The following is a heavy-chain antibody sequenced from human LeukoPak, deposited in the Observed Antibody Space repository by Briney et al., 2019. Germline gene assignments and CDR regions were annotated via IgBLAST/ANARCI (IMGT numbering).Heavy chain of an antibody. D-gene: IGHD4-23*01. CDR1: GFTFSSYA. CDR3: ARDYGGNSDWYFDL. Sequence: GGSLRLSCAASGFTFSSYAMGWVRQAPGKGLEWVSGISNIGGNTYYADSLKGRFIISRDNSKNTLYLQMNSLRANDTAVYYCARDYGGNSDWYFDLWGRGTLLTVSS. V-gene: IGHV3-23*01. J-gene: IGHJ2*01. CDR2: ISNIGGNT.